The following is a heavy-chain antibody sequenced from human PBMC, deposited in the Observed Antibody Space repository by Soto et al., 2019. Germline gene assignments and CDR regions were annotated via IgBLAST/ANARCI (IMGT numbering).Heavy chain of an antibody. V-gene: IGHV6-1*01. CDR3: ARDLLGGGYYYYYGMDV. D-gene: IGHD3-16*01. CDR1: GDSVSSNSTA. J-gene: IGHJ6*02. Sequence: SQTLSLTCAISGDSVSSNSTAWNWIRQSPSRGLEWLGRTYYRSKWYNDYAVSVKSRITINPDTSKNQFSLQLNSVTPEDTAVYYCARDLLGGGYYYYYGMDVWGQGTTVTVSS. CDR2: TYYRSKWYN.